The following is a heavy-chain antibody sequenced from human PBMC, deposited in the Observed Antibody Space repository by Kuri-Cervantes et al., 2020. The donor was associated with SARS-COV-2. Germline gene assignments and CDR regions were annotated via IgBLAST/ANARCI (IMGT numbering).Heavy chain of an antibody. J-gene: IGHJ3*02. D-gene: IGHD3-3*01. CDR3: ARSPYDFWSGSKDAFDI. Sequence: SGPTLVKPTKTLTLTCTFSGFSLTNARMGVSWIRQPPGKALEWLVHIFSNDEKSYHPSLKSRLTISKDTYKSQVVLTMTNMDPVDTATYYCARSPYDFWSGSKDAFDIWGQGTMVTVSS. V-gene: IGHV2-26*01. CDR2: IFSNDEK. CDR1: GFSLTNARMG.